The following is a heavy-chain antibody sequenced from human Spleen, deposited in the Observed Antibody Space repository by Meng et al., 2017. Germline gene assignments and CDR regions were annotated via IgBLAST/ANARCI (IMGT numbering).Heavy chain of an antibody. CDR3: GRGNGEIGY. CDR2: IKPQSGDT. CDR1: GYTFTAYY. V-gene: IGHV1-2*06. Sequence: ASVKVSCKSSGYTFTAYYIHWVRQAPGQGLEWMGHIKPQSGDTLYAQKFQGRVSMTTDTSTSTAYMELTSLRSDDTAVYYCGRGNGEIGYWGQGTLVTVSS. J-gene: IGHJ4*02.